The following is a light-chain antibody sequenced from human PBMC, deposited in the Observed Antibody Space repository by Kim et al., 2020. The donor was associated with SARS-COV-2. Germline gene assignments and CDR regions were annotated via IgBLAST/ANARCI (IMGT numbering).Light chain of an antibody. Sequence: LSPGDRATLSCRASQSISNYLAWYQRKPGQAPRLLIYDASNRATDVPARFSGSGSGTDFTLTISSLEPEDFAVYYCQQRTTWPPYSFGQGTKLEIK. V-gene: IGKV3-11*01. J-gene: IGKJ2*03. CDR2: DAS. CDR1: QSISNY. CDR3: QQRTTWPPYS.